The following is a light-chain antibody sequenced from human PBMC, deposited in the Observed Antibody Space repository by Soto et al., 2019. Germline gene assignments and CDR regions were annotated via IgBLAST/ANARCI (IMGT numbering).Light chain of an antibody. J-gene: IGKJ5*01. Sequence: EIVLTQSPATLSLSPGERATLSCRASQSVSSYLAWYQQKPGQAPRLLIYDASNRATGIPARFSGSGSGTDFTITISSLEPENFAVYYYQRRSKWPPRSTFGQGARLELK. CDR1: QSVSSY. CDR3: QRRSKWPPRST. V-gene: IGKV3-11*01. CDR2: DAS.